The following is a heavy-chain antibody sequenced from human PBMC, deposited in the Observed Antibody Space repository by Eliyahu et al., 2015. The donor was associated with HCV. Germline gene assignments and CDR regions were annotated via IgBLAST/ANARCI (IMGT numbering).Heavy chain of an antibody. V-gene: IGHV4-31*03. J-gene: IGHJ4*02. D-gene: IGHD2-15*01. Sequence: QVQLQESGPGLVKPSQXXSXTCTVSGXSISSGGYYWRWIRQHPGKGLEWIGYIXYSGSTYYNPSLKSRVTISVDTSKNQFSLKLSSVTAADTAVYYCARAVVVRFDYWGQGTLVTVSS. CDR2: IXYSGST. CDR3: ARAVVVRFDY. CDR1: GXSISSGGYY.